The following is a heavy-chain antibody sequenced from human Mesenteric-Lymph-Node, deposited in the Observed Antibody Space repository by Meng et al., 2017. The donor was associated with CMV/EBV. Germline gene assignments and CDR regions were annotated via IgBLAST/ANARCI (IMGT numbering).Heavy chain of an antibody. CDR1: GTLSSYR. CDR2: IIPLFGST. D-gene: IGHD2/OR15-2a*01. V-gene: IGHV1-69*01. Sequence: GTLSSYRITGVRQAPGQGLEYMGWIIPLFGSTHYARKFQGRVIMTADDSTNTAYMELSSLRSDDTAVYYCARGGEYSIPYGRDYFDPWGQGTLVTVSS. J-gene: IGHJ5*02. CDR3: ARGGEYSIPYGRDYFDP.